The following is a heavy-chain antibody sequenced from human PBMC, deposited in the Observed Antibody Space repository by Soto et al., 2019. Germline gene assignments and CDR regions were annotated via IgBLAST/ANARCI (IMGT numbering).Heavy chain of an antibody. CDR3: ARDRYYGSGTYYNFYSGMDV. V-gene: IGHV4-30-4*01. CDR1: GGSINSGDYY. J-gene: IGHJ6*02. D-gene: IGHD3-10*01. CDR2: IFHSGST. Sequence: SETLSLTCTVSGGSINSGDYYWTWVRQPPGKGLEWIGNIFHSGSTYYTPSLQSRVTISLDTSKNHFSLKLSSVTPADTAVYYCARDRYYGSGTYYNFYSGMDVWGQGTTVTVS.